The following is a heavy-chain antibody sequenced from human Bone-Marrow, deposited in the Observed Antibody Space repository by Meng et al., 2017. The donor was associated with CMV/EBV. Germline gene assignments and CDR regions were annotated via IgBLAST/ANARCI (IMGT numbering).Heavy chain of an antibody. Sequence: ASVKVSCKASGYTFTGYYMHWVRQAPGQGLEWMGWINPNSGGTNYAQKFQGRVTMTRDTSISTAYMELSRLRSDDTAVYYCARGVGGRNGQVGWLPSHPGYGMDVWGQGNTVTVAS. D-gene: IGHD3-3*01. CDR3: ARGVGGRNGQVGWLPSHPGYGMDV. V-gene: IGHV1-2*02. J-gene: IGHJ6*02. CDR1: GYTFTGYY. CDR2: INPNSGGT.